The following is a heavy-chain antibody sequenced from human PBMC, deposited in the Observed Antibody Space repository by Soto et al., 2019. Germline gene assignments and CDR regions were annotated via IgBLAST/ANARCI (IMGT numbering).Heavy chain of an antibody. CDR3: ARLVGGGYYYMDV. D-gene: IGHD2-21*01. V-gene: IGHV4-59*08. CDR2: IYYSGST. Sequence: QVQLQESGPGLVKPSETLSLTCTVSGGSISSYYWSWIRQPPGKGLEWIGYIYYSGSTNYNPSLKSRFTISVDTSKNQFSLKLSSVTAADTAVYYCARLVGGGYYYMDVWGKGTTVTVSS. CDR1: GGSISSYY. J-gene: IGHJ6*03.